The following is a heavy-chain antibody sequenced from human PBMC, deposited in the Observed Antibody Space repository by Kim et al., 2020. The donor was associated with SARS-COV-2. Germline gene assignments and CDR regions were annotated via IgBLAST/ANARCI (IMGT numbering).Heavy chain of an antibody. CDR2: ITSSGGDT. J-gene: IGHJ4*02. Sequence: GGSLRLSCAASAFTFSNYAMSWVRQAPGKGLEWVSSITSSGGDTYYADSVRGRFTISRDNSKNTLFLQMNSLRAEDTAVYYCAKHNIGWYDYWGQGTLVTVSS. V-gene: IGHV3-23*01. D-gene: IGHD6-19*01. CDR3: AKHNIGWYDY. CDR1: AFTFSNYA.